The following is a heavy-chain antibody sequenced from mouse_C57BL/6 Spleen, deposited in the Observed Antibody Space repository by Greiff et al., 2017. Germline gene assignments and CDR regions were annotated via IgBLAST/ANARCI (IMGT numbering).Heavy chain of an antibody. CDR1: GYTFTSYW. J-gene: IGHJ3*01. CDR3: AREGGSNYDLPAY. V-gene: IGHV1-72*01. D-gene: IGHD2-5*01. CDR2: IDPNSGGT. Sequence: QVQLQQPGAELVKPGASVKLSCKASGYTFTSYWMHWVKQRPGRGLEWIGRIDPNSGGTKYNEKFKSKATLTVDKPSSTAYMQLSSLISEDSAVYYCAREGGSNYDLPAYWGQGTLVTVSA.